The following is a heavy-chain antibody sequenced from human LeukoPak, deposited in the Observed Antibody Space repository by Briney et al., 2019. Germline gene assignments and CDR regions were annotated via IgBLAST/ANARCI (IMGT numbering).Heavy chain of an antibody. CDR1: GGSFSGYY. D-gene: IGHD3-3*01. V-gene: IGHV4-34*01. CDR2: INHSGST. Sequence: PSETLSLTCAVYGGSFSGYYWRWIRQPPGKRLEWIGEINHSGSTNYNPSLKSRVTISVDTSKNQFSLKLSSVTAADTAVYYCARDFHGMVTIFGVVRRGYYLDYWGQGTLVTVSS. CDR3: ARDFHGMVTIFGVVRRGYYLDY. J-gene: IGHJ4*02.